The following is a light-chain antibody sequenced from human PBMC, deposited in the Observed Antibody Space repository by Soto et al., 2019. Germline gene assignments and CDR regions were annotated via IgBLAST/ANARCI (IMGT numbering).Light chain of an antibody. CDR2: DVS. CDR3: CSYTRSGTLI. V-gene: IGLV2-14*01. J-gene: IGLJ1*01. CDR1: SGDIGDYNY. Sequence: QSALAQPASVSGSPGQSITISCVGTSGDIGDYNYVSWYQQHSGKVPKVINYDVSNRPSGVSYRFPGTKSGNTASLTVSGLQAEDEADYYCCSYTRSGTLIFGTG.